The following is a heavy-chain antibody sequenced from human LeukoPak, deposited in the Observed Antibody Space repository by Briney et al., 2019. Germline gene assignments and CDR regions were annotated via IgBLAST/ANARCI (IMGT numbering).Heavy chain of an antibody. CDR1: GGSINNYY. CDR3: ARAPVTVKDSFDI. Sequence: PSETLSLTCAVSGGSINNYYWSWIRQPAGEGRQWIGRIFTSGSTNDNASLKSRVTMSVDTSKNQFSLKLRSMTAAYTVVYYCARAPVTVKDSFDIWGQGTMVTVSS. J-gene: IGHJ3*02. V-gene: IGHV4-4*07. D-gene: IGHD4-11*01. CDR2: IFTSGST.